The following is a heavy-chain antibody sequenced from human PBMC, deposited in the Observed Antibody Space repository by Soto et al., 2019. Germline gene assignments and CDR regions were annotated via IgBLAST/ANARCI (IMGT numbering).Heavy chain of an antibody. CDR3: AKDRPYSSSARYYYYGMDV. CDR1: GFTFSSYG. D-gene: IGHD6-6*01. CDR2: ISYDGSNK. V-gene: IGHV3-30*18. Sequence: GGSLRLSCAASGFTFSSYGMHWVRQAPGKGLEWVAVISYDGSNKYYADSVKGRFTISRDNSKNTLYLQMNSLRAEDTAVYYCAKDRPYSSSARYYYYGMDVWGQGTTVTVSS. J-gene: IGHJ6*02.